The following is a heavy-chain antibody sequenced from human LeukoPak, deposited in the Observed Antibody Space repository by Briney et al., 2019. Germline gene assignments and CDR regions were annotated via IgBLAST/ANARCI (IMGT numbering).Heavy chain of an antibody. CDR1: GGSFSGYY. Sequence: TPSETLSLTCAVYGGSFSGYYWSCVRQPPGKGLEWLGEINHSGSTNYNPSLKSRVTISVDTSKNQFSLKLSSVTAADTAVYYCARESKLRYFGPGGMDVWGQGTTVTVSS. D-gene: IGHD3-9*01. CDR3: ARESKLRYFGPGGMDV. J-gene: IGHJ6*02. CDR2: INHSGST. V-gene: IGHV4-34*01.